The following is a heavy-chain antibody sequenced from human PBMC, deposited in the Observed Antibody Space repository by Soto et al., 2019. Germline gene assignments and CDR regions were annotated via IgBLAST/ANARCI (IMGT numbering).Heavy chain of an antibody. D-gene: IGHD6-13*01. Sequence: SVKVSCRASGYTLTSYYIHLVREAPGQGLEWIGWINPQTGGASYAQKFQGRVSMARNTATGTAYLELTSLRYDDSAVYYCGRGPSPRAPAGGTPYYYAMDVWGQGTTVTV. CDR3: GRGPSPRAPAGGTPYYYAMDV. V-gene: IGHV1-2*02. J-gene: IGHJ6*02. CDR2: INPQTGGA. CDR1: GYTLTSYY.